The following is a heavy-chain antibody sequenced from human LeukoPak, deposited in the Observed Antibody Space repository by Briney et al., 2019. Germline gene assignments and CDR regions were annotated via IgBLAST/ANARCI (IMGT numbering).Heavy chain of an antibody. Sequence: GEALRIPCQASCYTFTHLWLGLVRPISRSGLELIWIFYLQYYDTIYSPSLQGHLTISADTSINTAHLEMSSMEASDTAIYYSARHSDVIGAIWGQGTLVTVAS. CDR3: ARHSDVIGAI. J-gene: IGHJ4*02. D-gene: IGHD3-10*01. CDR1: CYTFTHLW. CDR2: FYLQYYDT. V-gene: IGHV5-51*01.